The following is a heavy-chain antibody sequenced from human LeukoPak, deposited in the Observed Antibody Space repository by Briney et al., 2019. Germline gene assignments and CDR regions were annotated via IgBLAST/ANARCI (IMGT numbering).Heavy chain of an antibody. CDR1: VHTFTSYD. J-gene: IGHJ6*03. V-gene: IGHV1-69*10. CDR2: IIPIFCIA. CDR3: ASHYYDSSGYLNYYYYYYMDV. D-gene: IGHD3-22*01. Sequence: ASVKVSRKASVHTFTSYDINWVRQASGQGLEWMGGIIPIFCIANYAQKFQSRVTITADKSTSTAYMELSSLRSEDTAVYYCASHYYDSSGYLNYYYYYYMDVWGKGTTVTVSS.